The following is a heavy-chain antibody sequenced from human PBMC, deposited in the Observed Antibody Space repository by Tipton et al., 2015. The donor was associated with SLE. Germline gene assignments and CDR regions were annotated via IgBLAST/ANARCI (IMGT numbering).Heavy chain of an antibody. J-gene: IGHJ6*03. CDR1: GGSISSYY. Sequence: TLSLTCTVSGGSISSYYWSWIRQPPGKGLEWIGSIYYGGSTYYNPSLKSPVTISIDTSKNQVSLSLSSVTAADSAVYYCARKTLDYDVLSGYHSYYMDVWGKGTTVIVSS. V-gene: IGHV4-59*04. CDR2: IYYGGST. CDR3: ARKTLDYDVLSGYHSYYMDV. D-gene: IGHD3-3*01.